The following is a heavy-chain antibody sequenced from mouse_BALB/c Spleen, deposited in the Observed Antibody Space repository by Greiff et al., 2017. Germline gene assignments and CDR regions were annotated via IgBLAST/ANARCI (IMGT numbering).Heavy chain of an antibody. D-gene: IGHD2-14*01. CDR3: ARWNRYDVECAMDY. J-gene: IGHJ4*01. Sequence: EVQLVESGGGLVQPGGSRKLSCAASGFTFSSFGMHWVRQSPEKGLEWVAYISSGSSTIYYADTVKGRFTISRDNPKNTLFLQMTSLRSEDTAMYYCARWNRYDVECAMDYWGQGTSVTVAS. CDR2: ISSGSSTI. V-gene: IGHV5-17*02. CDR1: GFTFSSFG.